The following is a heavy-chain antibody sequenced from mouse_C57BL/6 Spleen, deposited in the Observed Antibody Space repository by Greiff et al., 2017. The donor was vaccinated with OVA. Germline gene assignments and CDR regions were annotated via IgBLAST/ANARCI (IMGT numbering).Heavy chain of an antibody. J-gene: IGHJ3*01. D-gene: IGHD2-1*01. V-gene: IGHV1-61*01. CDR3: ARMDYGNYFAY. CDR2: IYPSDSET. Sequence: QVQLQQPGAELVRPGSSVKLSCKASGYTFTSYWMDWVKQRPGQGLEWIGNIYPSDSETHYNQKFKDKATLTVDKSSSTAYMQLSSLTSEDSAVYYCARMDYGNYFAYWGQGTLVTVPA. CDR1: GYTFTSYW.